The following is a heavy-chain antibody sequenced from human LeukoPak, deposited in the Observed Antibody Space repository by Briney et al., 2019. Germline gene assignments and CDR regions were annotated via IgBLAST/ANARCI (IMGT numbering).Heavy chain of an antibody. Sequence: GGSLRLSCAASGFTFSSYSMNWVRQAPGKGLEWVSYISSSSSTIYYADSVKGRFTISRDNAKNSLYLQMNSLRAEDTAVYYCARVDTAMDTHYYYYYMDVWGKGTTVTISS. CDR3: ARVDTAMDTHYYYYYMDV. J-gene: IGHJ6*03. CDR2: ISSSSSTI. D-gene: IGHD5-18*01. V-gene: IGHV3-48*04. CDR1: GFTFSSYS.